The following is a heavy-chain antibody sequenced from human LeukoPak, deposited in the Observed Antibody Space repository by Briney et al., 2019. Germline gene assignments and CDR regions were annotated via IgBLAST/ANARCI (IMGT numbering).Heavy chain of an antibody. CDR3: ARAPMDSSGYYPNDAFDI. J-gene: IGHJ3*02. Sequence: GASVKVSCKASGYTFSTYGIRWVRPAPGQGLEWMGWISAYTGNANYAQNLQGRVTMTTDTSTSTAYMELRSLRSDDTAVYYCARAPMDSSGYYPNDAFDIWGQGTMVTVSS. CDR2: ISAYTGNA. CDR1: GYTFSTYG. V-gene: IGHV1-18*01. D-gene: IGHD3-22*01.